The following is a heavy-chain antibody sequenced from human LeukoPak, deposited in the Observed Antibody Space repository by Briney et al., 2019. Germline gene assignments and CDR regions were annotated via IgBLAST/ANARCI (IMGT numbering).Heavy chain of an antibody. Sequence: GGSLRLTCTVSGFTVSSNYLSWVRQAPGKGLEWVSVIYSTGITFYADSVKGRFTTSRDNSKNTVYLQMNSLRPEDTAVYYCARDRGPGWFGPWGQGTLVTVSS. CDR2: IYSTGIT. D-gene: IGHD3-10*01. CDR1: GFTVSSNY. V-gene: IGHV3-66*03. J-gene: IGHJ5*02. CDR3: ARDRGPGWFGP.